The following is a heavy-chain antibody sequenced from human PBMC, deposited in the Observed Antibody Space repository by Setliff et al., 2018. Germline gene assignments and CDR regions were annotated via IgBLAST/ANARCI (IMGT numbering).Heavy chain of an antibody. J-gene: IGHJ4*02. CDR1: GYSISSGYY. D-gene: IGHD3-22*01. V-gene: IGHV4-38-2*02. CDR2: IYHSGST. Sequence: PSETLSLTCTVSGYSISSGYYWGWIRQPPGKGLEWIGSIYHSGSTNYNPSLKSRVTISVDTSKNQFSLKLSSVTAADTAVYYCASSSGFYYYDSSGYDYWGQGTLVTVSS. CDR3: ASSSGFYYYDSSGYDY.